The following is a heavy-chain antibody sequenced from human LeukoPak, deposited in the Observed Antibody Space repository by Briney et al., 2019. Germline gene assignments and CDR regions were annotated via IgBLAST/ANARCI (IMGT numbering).Heavy chain of an antibody. D-gene: IGHD1-26*01. CDR1: GFTFSSYS. CDR3: ARDGMWEREHDAFDI. V-gene: IGHV3-21*01. J-gene: IGHJ3*02. Sequence: PGGSLRLSCAASGFTFSSYSMNWVRQAPGKGLEWVSSISSSSSYIYYADSVKGRFTISRDNAKNSVYLQMNSLRAEDTAVYYCARDGMWEREHDAFDIWGQGTMVTVSS. CDR2: ISSSSSYI.